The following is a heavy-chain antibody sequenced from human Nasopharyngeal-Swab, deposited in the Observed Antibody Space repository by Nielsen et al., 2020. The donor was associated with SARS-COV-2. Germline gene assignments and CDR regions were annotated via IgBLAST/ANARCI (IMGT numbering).Heavy chain of an antibody. Sequence: SVKVSCKPSGFTFTSSALQWVRQARGQRLEWIGWIVVPNGNTNYAQKFQERVTITRDMSTSTAYMELRSLRSEDTAVYYCAALNSGSFRYWGQGTLVSVSS. D-gene: IGHD1-26*01. CDR3: AALNSGSFRY. V-gene: IGHV1-58*01. CDR2: IVVPNGNT. J-gene: IGHJ4*02. CDR1: GFTFTSSA.